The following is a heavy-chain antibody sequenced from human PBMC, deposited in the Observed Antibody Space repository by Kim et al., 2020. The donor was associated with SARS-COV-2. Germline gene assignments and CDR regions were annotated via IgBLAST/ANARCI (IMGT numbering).Heavy chain of an antibody. Sequence: GGSLRLSCAASGFTVSSNYRSWVRQAPGKGREWVSVMYSGGSTYYADSVKGRFTISRDNSKNTLYLQMNSLRAEDTAVYYCARDGTRGSYYYYGMDVWGQGTTVPVSS. D-gene: IGHD3-16*01. J-gene: IGHJ6*02. V-gene: IGHV3-66*01. CDR1: GFTVSSNY. CDR3: ARDGTRGSYYYYGMDV. CDR2: MYSGGST.